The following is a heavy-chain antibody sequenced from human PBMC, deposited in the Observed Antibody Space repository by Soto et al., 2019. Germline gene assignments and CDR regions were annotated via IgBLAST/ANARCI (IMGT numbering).Heavy chain of an antibody. CDR3: AHSHRSNITCYFMAV. CDR1: GFSLTTSGVG. V-gene: IGHV2-5*02. J-gene: IGHJ6*02. CDR2: IYWDDDK. D-gene: IGHD2-15*01. Sequence: QITLKESGPTLVKPTQTLTLTCSFSGFSLTTSGVGVVWVRHPPGKALEWLALIYWDDDKRYSPSLKSRLTITTDTSKNQVVLAMTTVDPVDTGTYSCAHSHRSNITCYFMAVWGQETTVTVSS.